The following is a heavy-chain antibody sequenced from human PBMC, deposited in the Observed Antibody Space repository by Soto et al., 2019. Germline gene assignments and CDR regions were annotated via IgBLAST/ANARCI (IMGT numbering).Heavy chain of an antibody. CDR3: AIPGGSSTHDYYYGMDV. CDR2: IIPIFGTA. Sequence: QVQLVQSGAEVKKPGSSVKVSCKASGGTFSSYAISWVRQAPGQGLEWMGGIIPIFGTANYAQKFQGRVTITAXXSXTXXSMELSSLRSEDTAVYYCAIPGGSSTHDYYYGMDVWGQGTTVTVS. J-gene: IGHJ6*02. D-gene: IGHD6-13*01. V-gene: IGHV1-69*12. CDR1: GGTFSSYA.